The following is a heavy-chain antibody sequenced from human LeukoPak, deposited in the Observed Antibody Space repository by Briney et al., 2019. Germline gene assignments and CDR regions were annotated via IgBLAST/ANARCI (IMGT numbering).Heavy chain of an antibody. D-gene: IGHD3-22*01. V-gene: IGHV4-39*07. Sequence: SETLSLTCTVSGGSISSSSYYWGWIRQPPGKGLEWIGSIYYSGSTYYNPSLKSRVTISVDTSKNQFSLKLSSVTAADTAVYYCAAPPRAYYYDSSGYYYVHWGQGTLVTVSS. CDR1: GGSISSSSYY. CDR2: IYYSGST. CDR3: AAPPRAYYYDSSGYYYVH. J-gene: IGHJ4*02.